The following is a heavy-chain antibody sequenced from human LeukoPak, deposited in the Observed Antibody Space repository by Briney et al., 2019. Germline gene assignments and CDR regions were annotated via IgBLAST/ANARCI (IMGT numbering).Heavy chain of an antibody. J-gene: IGHJ4*02. V-gene: IGHV3-74*01. CDR3: ARGSKVRGPPQYYFDY. CDR1: GFTFSSYW. CDR2: INSDGSST. D-gene: IGHD3-10*01. Sequence: PGGSLRLSCAASGFTFSSYWMHWVRQAPGKGLVWVSRINSDGSSTSYADSVKGRFTISRDNAKNTLYLQMNSLKAEDTAVYYCARGSKVRGPPQYYFDYWGQGTLVTVSS.